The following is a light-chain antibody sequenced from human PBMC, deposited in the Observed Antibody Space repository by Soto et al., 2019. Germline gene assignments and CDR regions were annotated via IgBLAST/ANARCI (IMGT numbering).Light chain of an antibody. CDR1: QSISSSF. CDR2: GVS. V-gene: IGKV3-20*01. J-gene: IGKJ3*01. Sequence: EIVLTQSPGTLSLSPGERATLSCRASQSISSSFLAWYQQRPGQAPRLLIHGVSSKAAGIPDRFSGSGSGTDFTLTINRLEPEDFALYFCQQHGSSPFTFGPGTQLEIK. CDR3: QQHGSSPFT.